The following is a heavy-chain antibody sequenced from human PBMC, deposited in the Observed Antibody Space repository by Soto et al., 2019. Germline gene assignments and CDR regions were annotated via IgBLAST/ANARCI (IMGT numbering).Heavy chain of an antibody. CDR3: AREVVVGKYGPDQGYRLDV. CDR2: IWYDGSNK. V-gene: IGHV3-33*01. CDR1: GFTFSCYG. D-gene: IGHD2-21*01. Sequence: PGGSLRLSCAASGFTFSCYGMHWVRQAPGKGLEWVAVIWYDGSNKDYADSVKGRFTISRDNSKNTLYLQMNSLRAEDTAVYYCAREVVVGKYGPDQGYRLDVWSQGTTVTVSS. J-gene: IGHJ6*02.